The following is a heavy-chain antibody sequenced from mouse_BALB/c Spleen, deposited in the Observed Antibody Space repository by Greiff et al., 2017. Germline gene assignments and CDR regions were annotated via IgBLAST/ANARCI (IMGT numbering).Heavy chain of an antibody. CDR3: ASGSTMITMDY. J-gene: IGHJ4*01. CDR2: IDPFNGGT. CDR1: GYSFTSYY. Sequence: EVQLQQSGPELMKPGASVKISCKASGYSFTSYYMHWVKQSHGKSLEWIGYIDPFNGGTSYNQKFKGKATLTVDKSSSTAYMHLSNLTSEDSAVYYCASGSTMITMDYWGQGTSVTVSS. D-gene: IGHD2-4*01. V-gene: IGHV1-28*01.